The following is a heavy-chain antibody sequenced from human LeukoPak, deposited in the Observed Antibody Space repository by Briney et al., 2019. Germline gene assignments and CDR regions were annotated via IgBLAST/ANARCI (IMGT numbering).Heavy chain of an antibody. J-gene: IGHJ1*01. Sequence: PGGSLRLSCADSRFTFHTYAMAWVPQTPGKGLEWVSPISGGGGVTYYAPSVKGRFTVSRDNANNTLYLQMNGLTAAETALYYWAKVRWVGTHIWLLAWDLWGQGTLVSVSS. V-gene: IGHV3-23*01. CDR3: AKVRWVGTHIWLLAWDL. CDR1: RFTFHTYA. CDR2: ISGGGGVT. D-gene: IGHD5-18*01.